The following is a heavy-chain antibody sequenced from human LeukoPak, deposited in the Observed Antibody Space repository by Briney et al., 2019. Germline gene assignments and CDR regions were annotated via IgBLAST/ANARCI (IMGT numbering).Heavy chain of an antibody. CDR2: FDPEDGET. CDR3: ATVRYFDWLFPMDV. J-gene: IGHJ6*02. V-gene: IGHV1-24*01. D-gene: IGHD3-9*01. Sequence: GASVKVSCKVSGYTLTELSMHWVRQAPGKGLEWRGGFDPEDGETIYAQKFQGRVTMTEDTSTETAYMELSSLRSEDTAVYYCATVRYFDWLFPMDVWGQGTTVTVSS. CDR1: GYTLTELS.